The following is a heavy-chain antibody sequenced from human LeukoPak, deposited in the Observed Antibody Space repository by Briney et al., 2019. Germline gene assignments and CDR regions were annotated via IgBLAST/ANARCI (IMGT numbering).Heavy chain of an antibody. J-gene: IGHJ4*02. CDR2: ISSSSSYI. V-gene: IGHV3-21*01. CDR3: ARAIRGKLDY. Sequence: GGSLRLSCAAPGFTFSSYSMTWVRQAPGKGLEWVSSISSSSSYIYYADSVKGRFTISRDNAKNSLYLQMNSLRAEDTAVYYCARAIRGKLDYWGQGTLVTVSS. CDR1: GFTFSSYS. D-gene: IGHD3-10*01.